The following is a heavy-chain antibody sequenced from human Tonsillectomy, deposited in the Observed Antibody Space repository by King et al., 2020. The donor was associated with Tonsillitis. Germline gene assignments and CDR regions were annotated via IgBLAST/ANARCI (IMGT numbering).Heavy chain of an antibody. J-gene: IGHJ2*01. Sequence: EVQLVESGGGLVKPGGSLRLSCAASGFTFSTFTMNWVRQAPGKGLEWVSSISSSSVYVFYADSVKGRFTISRDNAKSSLYLQMNSLRAEDTAVYFCAGPVYCSSSSFHLHWYLDRWGRGTLFTVSS. V-gene: IGHV3-21*01. CDR1: GFTFSTFT. CDR2: ISSSSVYV. D-gene: IGHD2-2*01. CDR3: AGPVYCSSSSFHLHWYLDR.